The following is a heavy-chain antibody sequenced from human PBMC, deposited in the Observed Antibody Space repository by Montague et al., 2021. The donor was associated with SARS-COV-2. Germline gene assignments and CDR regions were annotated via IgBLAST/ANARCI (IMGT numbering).Heavy chain of an antibody. CDR3: ARDILPPQAAIKTNCFGLDV. Sequence: SETLSLTCTVSGGSISSYYWSWIRQPPGKGLEWIGYIYHSGNTNYNPSLKSRVTISIDTSMNQFSLSLSSMTAADTAAYFCARDILPPQAAIKTNCFGLDVWGQGTTVIVSS. CDR1: GGSISSYY. V-gene: IGHV4-59*01. D-gene: IGHD2-2*02. CDR2: IYHSGNT. J-gene: IGHJ6*02.